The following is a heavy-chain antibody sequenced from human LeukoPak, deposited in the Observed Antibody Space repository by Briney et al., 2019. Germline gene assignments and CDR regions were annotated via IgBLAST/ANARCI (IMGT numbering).Heavy chain of an antibody. D-gene: IGHD2-2*01. CDR2: INPNSGGT. Sequence: ASVKVSCKASGYTFTDYYMHWVRQAPGQGLEWMGWINPNSGGTNYAQKFQGRVTMTRDTSISTAYMELSRLRSDDTAVYYCASRSSTSTMGFDPWGQGTLVTVSS. CDR3: ASRSSTSTMGFDP. J-gene: IGHJ5*02. CDR1: GYTFTDYY. V-gene: IGHV1-2*02.